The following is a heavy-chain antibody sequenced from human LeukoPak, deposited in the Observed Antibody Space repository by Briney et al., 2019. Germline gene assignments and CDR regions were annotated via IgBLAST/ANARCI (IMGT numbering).Heavy chain of an antibody. CDR2: XXXXGST. Sequence: PGGSLRLSCAASGVTVGTNXXXXARQSPGKXXXXXXXXXXXGSTYNADSVNGRFXVXRDNSRNTLFLQMNNLRAEDTALYFCASAREYCGSAECYEYFQHWGQGTLVIVSS. V-gene: IGHV3-53*01. CDR1: GVTVGTNX. J-gene: IGHJ1*01. CDR3: ASAREYCGSAECYEYFQH. D-gene: IGHD2-21*01.